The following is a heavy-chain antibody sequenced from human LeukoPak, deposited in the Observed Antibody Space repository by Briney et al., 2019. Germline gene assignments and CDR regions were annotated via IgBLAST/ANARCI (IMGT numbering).Heavy chain of an antibody. CDR1: GFTFDDYA. J-gene: IGHJ4*02. CDR3: AKSNYYDSSGYYGY. CDR2: ISWNSGSI. D-gene: IGHD3-22*01. V-gene: IGHV3-9*01. Sequence: GGSLRLSCAASGFTFDDYAMHWVRQAPGKGLEWVSGISWNSGSIGYADSVKGRFTISRDNAKNSLYLQTNSLRAEDTALYYCAKSNYYDSSGYYGYWGQGTLVTVSS.